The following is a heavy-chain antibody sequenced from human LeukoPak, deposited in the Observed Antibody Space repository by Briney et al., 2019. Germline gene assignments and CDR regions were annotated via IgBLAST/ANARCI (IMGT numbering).Heavy chain of an antibody. D-gene: IGHD5-12*01. CDR2: INSEGSRT. V-gene: IGHV3-74*01. CDR1: GFTFSNFW. CDR3: IRTYNGYGQVVH. J-gene: IGHJ4*02. Sequence: SXRLSCVASGFTFSNFWMQWVRQAXGKGLVWVSGINSEGSRTRYADSVKGRFTISRDNAKKTLYLEVNSLRAEDTAVYYCIRTYNGYGQVVHWGQGTLVTVSA.